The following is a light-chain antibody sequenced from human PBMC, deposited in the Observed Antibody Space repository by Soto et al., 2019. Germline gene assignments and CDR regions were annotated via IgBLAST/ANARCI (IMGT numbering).Light chain of an antibody. CDR3: QQYGSSEII. CDR2: GAP. Sequence: EIVLTQSPSTLSLTTGERATLSCRASQSVAYTYLAWFQQKPGQAPRLLIYGAPNRATGIPDRFSGSVSGTDFTLTITRLEPEDFAVFYCQQYGSSEIIFGQGTRLEIK. V-gene: IGKV3-20*01. CDR1: QSVAYTY. J-gene: IGKJ5*01.